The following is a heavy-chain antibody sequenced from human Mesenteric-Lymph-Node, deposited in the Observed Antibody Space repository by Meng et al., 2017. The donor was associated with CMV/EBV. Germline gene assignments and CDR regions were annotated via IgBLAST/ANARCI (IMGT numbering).Heavy chain of an antibody. CDR2: IKQDGSEK. J-gene: IGHJ4*02. CDR3: ARTSWDRIYHFDS. D-gene: IGHD1-26*01. V-gene: IGHV3-7*03. CDR1: GFTFSNAW. Sequence: GESLKISCAASGFTFSNAWMSWVRQAPGKGLEWVANIKQDGSEKYYVDSVKGRFTISRDNAKNSLYLQMNSLRAEDTAVYYCARTSWDRIYHFDSWGQGTLVTVSS.